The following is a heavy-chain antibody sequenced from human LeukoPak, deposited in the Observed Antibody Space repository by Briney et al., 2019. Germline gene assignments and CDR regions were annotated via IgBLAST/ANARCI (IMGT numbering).Heavy chain of an antibody. CDR3: ARDLSSSGWSFDY. D-gene: IGHD6-19*01. J-gene: IGHJ4*02. Sequence: PGGSLRLSCAASGFTFGSYAMHWVRQTPGKGLEWVAVISYDGSKKYYADSVKGRFTISRDNSKNTLFLQMNSLRAEDAAVYYCARDLSSSGWSFDYWGQGTLVTVSS. CDR1: GFTFGSYA. CDR2: ISYDGSKK. V-gene: IGHV3-30*07.